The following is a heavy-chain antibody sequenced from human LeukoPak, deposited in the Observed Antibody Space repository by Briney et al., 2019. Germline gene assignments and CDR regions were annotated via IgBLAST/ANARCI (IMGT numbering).Heavy chain of an antibody. CDR3: ASGGYDFWSGYFPHDAFDI. D-gene: IGHD3-3*01. Sequence: SETPSLTCTVSGGSISSSSYYWGWIRQPPGKGLEWIGSIYYSGSTYYNPSLKSRVTISVDTSKNQFSLKLSSVTAADTAVYYCASGGYDFWSGYFPHDAFDIWGQGTMVTVSS. CDR2: IYYSGST. V-gene: IGHV4-39*01. J-gene: IGHJ3*02. CDR1: GGSISSSSYY.